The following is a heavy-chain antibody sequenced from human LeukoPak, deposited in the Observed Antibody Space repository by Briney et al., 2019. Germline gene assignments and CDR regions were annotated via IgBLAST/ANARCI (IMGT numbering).Heavy chain of an antibody. CDR1: GFTFRNYA. D-gene: IGHD2-15*01. J-gene: IGHJ5*02. CDR3: ARVSGDWFDP. Sequence: GGSLRLSCAASGFTFRNYAMSWVRQAPGKGLEWVSAISGSGGSTYYADSVKGRFTISRDNAKNSLYLQMNSLRAEDTAVYYCARVSGDWFDPWGQGTLVTVSS. V-gene: IGHV3-23*01. CDR2: ISGSGGST.